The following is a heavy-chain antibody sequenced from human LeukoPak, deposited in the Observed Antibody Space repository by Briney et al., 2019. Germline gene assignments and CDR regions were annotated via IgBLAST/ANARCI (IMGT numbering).Heavy chain of an antibody. Sequence: PSETLSLTCAVYGGSFSGYYWSWIRQPPGKGLEWIGDINHSGSTNYNPSLKSRVTISVDTSKNQFSVKLSSVTAADTAVYYCARAMILTGYYKGDFDYWGQGTLVTVSS. CDR1: GGSFSGYY. V-gene: IGHV4-34*01. CDR2: INHSGST. CDR3: ARAMILTGYYKGDFDY. D-gene: IGHD3-9*01. J-gene: IGHJ4*02.